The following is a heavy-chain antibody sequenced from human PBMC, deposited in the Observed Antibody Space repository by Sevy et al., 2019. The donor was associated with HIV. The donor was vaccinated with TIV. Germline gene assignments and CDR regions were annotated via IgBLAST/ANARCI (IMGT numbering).Heavy chain of an antibody. CDR2: MYTSGST. CDR1: GGSISSYD. J-gene: IGHJ4*02. CDR3: ARDYSSGWYGYFDY. D-gene: IGHD6-19*01. Sequence: SETLSLTCTVSGGSISSYDWSRIRQPAGKGLEWIGRMYTSGSTNYNPSVKSRVTMSVNTAKNQFSLKLSSVTAADTAVYYCARDYSSGWYGYFDYWGQGILVTVSS. V-gene: IGHV4-4*07.